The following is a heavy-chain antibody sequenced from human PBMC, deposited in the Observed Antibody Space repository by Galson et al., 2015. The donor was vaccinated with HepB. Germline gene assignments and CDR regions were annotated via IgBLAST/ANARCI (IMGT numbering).Heavy chain of an antibody. V-gene: IGHV1-24*01. Sequence: SVKVSCKVSGYTLTELSMHWVRQAPGKGLEWMGGFDPEDGETIYAQKFQGRVTMTEDTSTDTAYMELSSLRSEDTAVYYCATALRGDILTGIFDYWGQGTLVTVSS. CDR2: FDPEDGET. D-gene: IGHD3-9*01. CDR1: GYTLTELS. CDR3: ATALRGDILTGIFDY. J-gene: IGHJ4*02.